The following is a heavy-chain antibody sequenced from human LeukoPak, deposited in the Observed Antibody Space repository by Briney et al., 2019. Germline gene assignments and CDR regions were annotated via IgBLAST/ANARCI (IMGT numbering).Heavy chain of an antibody. J-gene: IGHJ4*02. D-gene: IGHD6-19*01. V-gene: IGHV3-9*01. CDR1: GFTFDDYA. CDR2: ISWNSGDI. CDR3: VKAEGYSSGWHSG. Sequence: HPGGSLRLSCAASGFTFDDYAMHWVRQAPGKGLEWVSGISWNSGDIGYADSVKGRFTISRDNVKNSLYLQMNSLRVEDTALYYCVKAEGYSSGWHSGWGQGSLVTVSS.